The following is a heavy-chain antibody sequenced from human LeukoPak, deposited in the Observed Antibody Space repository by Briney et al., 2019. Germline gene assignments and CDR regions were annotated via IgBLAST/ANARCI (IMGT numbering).Heavy chain of an antibody. CDR3: ARLDYDSSGYGWDYFDY. D-gene: IGHD3-22*01. CDR1: GGSFSGYY. Sequence: PSETLSLTCAVYGGSFSGYYWSWIRQPPGKGLEWIGEINHSGSTNYNPSLKSRVTISVDTSKNQFSLKLSSVTAADTAVYYCARLDYDSSGYGWDYFDYWGQGTLVTVSS. J-gene: IGHJ4*02. CDR2: INHSGST. V-gene: IGHV4-34*01.